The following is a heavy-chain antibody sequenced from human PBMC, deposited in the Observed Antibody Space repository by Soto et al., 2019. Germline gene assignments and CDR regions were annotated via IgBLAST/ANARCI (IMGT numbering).Heavy chain of an antibody. CDR1: GFTFSSYA. D-gene: IGHD4-17*01. CDR2: ISYDGSNK. Sequence: QVQLVESGGGVVQPGRSLRLSCAASGFTFSSYAMHWVRQAPGKGLEWVAVISYDGSNKYYADSVKGRFTISRDNSKNTLYLQMNSLRAEDTAVYYYAREYGDYPYFDYWGQGTLVTVSS. J-gene: IGHJ4*02. CDR3: AREYGDYPYFDY. V-gene: IGHV3-30-3*01.